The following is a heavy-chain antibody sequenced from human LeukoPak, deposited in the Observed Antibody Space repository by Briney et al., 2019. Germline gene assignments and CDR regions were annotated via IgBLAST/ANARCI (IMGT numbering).Heavy chain of an antibody. CDR1: GGTFSSYA. D-gene: IGHD3-10*01. Sequence: ASVKVSCKASGGTFSSYAISWVRQAPGQGLEWMGGIIPIFGTANYAQKFQGRVTITTDESTSTAYMELSSLRSKDTAVYYCATQPYYYGSGSYGEYFDYWGQGTLVTVSS. CDR2: IIPIFGTA. V-gene: IGHV1-69*05. J-gene: IGHJ4*02. CDR3: ATQPYYYGSGSYGEYFDY.